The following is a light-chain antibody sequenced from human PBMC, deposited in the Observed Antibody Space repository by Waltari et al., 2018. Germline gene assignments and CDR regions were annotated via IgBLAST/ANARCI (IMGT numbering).Light chain of an antibody. CDR1: NIGSKR. CDR2: HDT. J-gene: IGLJ3*02. Sequence: SYELTQPPSVSVAPGQTARISCEGNNIGSKRPQWYQQKPGQAPVQVVFHDTERPSGIPERFSGSKSGNTATLTITRIEAGDEADYYCQVFDSPTDHQVFGGGTKVTVL. CDR3: QVFDSPTDHQV. V-gene: IGLV3-21*02.